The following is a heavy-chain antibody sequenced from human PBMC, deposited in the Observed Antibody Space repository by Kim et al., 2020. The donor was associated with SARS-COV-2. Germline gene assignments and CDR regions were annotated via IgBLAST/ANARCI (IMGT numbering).Heavy chain of an antibody. CDR1: GFTFSDYA. Sequence: GGSLRLSCSVSGFTFSDYAMHWVRQPPGKGLQYVSSISSNGEDTFYADSLRDRFTIFRDNSKDTLYLEMSRLRSDDTSVYYCVKGGVVVAGNFGYFDNW. CDR2: ISSNGEDT. V-gene: IGHV3-64D*09. D-gene: IGHD6-19*01. CDR3: VKGGVVVAGNFGYFDN. J-gene: IGHJ4*01.